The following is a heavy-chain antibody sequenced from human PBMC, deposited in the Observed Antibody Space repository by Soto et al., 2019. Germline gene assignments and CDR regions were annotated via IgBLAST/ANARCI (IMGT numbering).Heavy chain of an antibody. CDR2: VYYSGST. V-gene: IGHV4-59*01. J-gene: IGHJ4*02. Sequence: SETLSLTCSVSGGSIGYYYWSWIRQPPGKRLEWIGYVYYSGSTSYNPSLKSRVTISVDTSRNQFPLKLSSVTAADTAVYYCARCYGSGTYYNGLFDYWGQGTPVTVSS. CDR3: ARCYGSGTYYNGLFDY. CDR1: GGSIGYYY. D-gene: IGHD3-10*01.